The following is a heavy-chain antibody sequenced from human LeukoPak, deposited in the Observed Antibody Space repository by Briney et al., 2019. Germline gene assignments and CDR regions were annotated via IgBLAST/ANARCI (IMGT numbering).Heavy chain of an antibody. D-gene: IGHD2-21*01. V-gene: IGHV3-23*01. CDR3: AKSQGGEVYYYYGMDV. CDR2: ISGSGDDT. Sequence: GSLRLSCAASGFTFSSYAMSWVRQTPGQGLEWVSSISGSGDDTRYADAVKGRFTISRDTSKNTMYLQMNSLRGEDSAVYYCAKSQGGEVYYYYGMDVWGQGTTVTVSS. J-gene: IGHJ6*02. CDR1: GFTFSSYA.